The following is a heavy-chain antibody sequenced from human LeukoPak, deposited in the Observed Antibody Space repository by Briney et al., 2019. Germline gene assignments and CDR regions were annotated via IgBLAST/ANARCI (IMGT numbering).Heavy chain of an antibody. Sequence: SETLSLTCTVSGGSISSYYWSWIRQPAGKGLEWIGEINHSGSTNYNPSLKSRVTISVDTSKNQFSLKLSSVTAADTAVYYCARGTYSSSMNLTNNWFDPWGQGTLVTVSS. V-gene: IGHV4-34*01. J-gene: IGHJ5*02. CDR1: GGSISSYY. D-gene: IGHD6-6*01. CDR3: ARGTYSSSMNLTNNWFDP. CDR2: INHSGST.